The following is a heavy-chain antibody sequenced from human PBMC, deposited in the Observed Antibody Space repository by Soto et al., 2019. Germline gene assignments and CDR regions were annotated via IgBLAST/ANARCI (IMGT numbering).Heavy chain of an antibody. V-gene: IGHV4-59*01. J-gene: IGHJ4*02. CDR3: ARGTTYSGYYDY. Sequence: SETLSLTCTVSGGSISSYYWSWIRQPPGKGLEWIGYIHYSGSTNYNPSLKSRVTISVDTSKNQFSLKLSSVTAADTAVYYCARGTTYSGYYDYWGQGTLVTVSS. CDR2: IHYSGST. CDR1: GGSISSYY. D-gene: IGHD5-12*01.